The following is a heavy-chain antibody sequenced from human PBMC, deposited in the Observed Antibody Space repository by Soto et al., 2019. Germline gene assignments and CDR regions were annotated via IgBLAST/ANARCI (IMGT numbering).Heavy chain of an antibody. V-gene: IGHV1-18*01. D-gene: IGHD3-10*01. Sequence: QVQLVQSGAEVKKPGASVKVSCKASGYTFTSYGISWVRQAPGQGLEWMGWISAYNGNTNYAQKLQGRVTMTTDTSTSTADMELRSLRSDDTAVYYCARTGFYYYGSGSTVAVDYWGQGTLVTVSS. CDR3: ARTGFYYYGSGSTVAVDY. CDR1: GYTFTSYG. CDR2: ISAYNGNT. J-gene: IGHJ4*02.